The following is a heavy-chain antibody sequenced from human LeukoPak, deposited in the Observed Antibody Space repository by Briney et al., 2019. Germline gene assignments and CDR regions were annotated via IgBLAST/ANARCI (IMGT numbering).Heavy chain of an antibody. CDR2: IYYSGTT. J-gene: IGHJ5*02. Sequence: PSETLSLTCTVSGGSISSYYWSWIRQPPGKGLEWIGYIYYSGTTNYNPSLKSRVTISVDTSKNQFSLKLSSVTAADTAVYYCARRGSSWLNWFDPWGQGTLVTVSS. CDR3: ARRGSSWLNWFDP. V-gene: IGHV4-59*08. CDR1: GGSISSYY. D-gene: IGHD6-13*01.